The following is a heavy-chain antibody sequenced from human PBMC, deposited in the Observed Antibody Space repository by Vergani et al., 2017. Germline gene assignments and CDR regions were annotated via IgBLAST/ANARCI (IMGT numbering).Heavy chain of an antibody. V-gene: IGHV3-23*04. Sequence: EVQLVESGGGLVQPGGSLKLSCAASGFTFSSYAMSWVRQAPGKGLEWVSAISGSGGSTYYADSVKGRFTISRDNSKNTLYLQMNSLRAEDTAVYYCAKDMGSYSSGWYYDAFDIWGQGTMVTVSS. J-gene: IGHJ3*02. CDR2: ISGSGGST. CDR1: GFTFSSYA. D-gene: IGHD6-19*01. CDR3: AKDMGSYSSGWYYDAFDI.